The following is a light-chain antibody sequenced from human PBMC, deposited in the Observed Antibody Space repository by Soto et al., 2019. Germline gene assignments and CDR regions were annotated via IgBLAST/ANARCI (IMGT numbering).Light chain of an antibody. V-gene: IGKV3-15*01. Sequence: EVVMTQSPATLSVSPGERATLSCRASQSVRSNLTWYQQEPGQAPRLLIYDASTRATGIPARFSGSGSDTEFTLTISSLQSEDFAVYYCQQYGSSPWTFGQGTKV. CDR2: DAS. CDR3: QQYGSSPWT. CDR1: QSVRSN. J-gene: IGKJ1*01.